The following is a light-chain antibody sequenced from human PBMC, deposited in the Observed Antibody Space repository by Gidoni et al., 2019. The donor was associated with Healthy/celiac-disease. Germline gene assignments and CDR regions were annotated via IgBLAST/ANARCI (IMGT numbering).Light chain of an antibody. Sequence: DIVMTPSPLSLPVTPGEPASISCRSSQSLLHSNGYNYLDWYLQKPGQSPQLLIYLCSNRASGVPDRFSGSGSGTDFTLKISRVEAEDVGVYYCMQALQTWTFGQGTKVEIK. CDR3: MQALQTWT. CDR1: QSLLHSNGYNY. J-gene: IGKJ1*01. CDR2: LCS. V-gene: IGKV2-28*01.